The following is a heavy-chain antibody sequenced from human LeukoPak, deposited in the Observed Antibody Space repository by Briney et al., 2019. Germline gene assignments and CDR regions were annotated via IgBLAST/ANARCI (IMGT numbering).Heavy chain of an antibody. D-gene: IGHD2-2*01. CDR1: GFTFSSYA. V-gene: IGHV3-23*01. CDR2: ISGSGGST. CDR3: AKGYCSSTSCYVGLFDY. J-gene: IGHJ4*02. Sequence: PGGPLRLSCAASGFTFSSYAMSWVRQAPGKGLEWVSAISGSGGSTYYADSVKGRFTISRDNSKNTLYLQMNSLRAEDTAVYYCAKGYCSSTSCYVGLFDYWGQGTLVTVSS.